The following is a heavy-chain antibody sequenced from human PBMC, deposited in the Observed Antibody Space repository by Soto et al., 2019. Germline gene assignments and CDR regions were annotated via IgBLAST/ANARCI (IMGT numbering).Heavy chain of an antibody. D-gene: IGHD5-18*01. Sequence: SETLSLTCAVSGGSISSGGYSWSWIRQPPGKGLEWIGYIYHSGSTYYNPSLKSRVTISVDRSKNQFSLKLSSVTAADTAVYYCARTRIGYSYGYFDYWGQGTLVTVSS. CDR1: GGSISSGGYS. V-gene: IGHV4-30-2*01. J-gene: IGHJ4*02. CDR3: ARTRIGYSYGYFDY. CDR2: IYHSGST.